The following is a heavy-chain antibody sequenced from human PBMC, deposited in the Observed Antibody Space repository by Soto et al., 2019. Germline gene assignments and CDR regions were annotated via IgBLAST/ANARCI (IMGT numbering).Heavy chain of an antibody. J-gene: IGHJ4*02. CDR1: GGSISSGGYY. D-gene: IGHD4-17*01. CDR3: ARGRDGDYGYYFDY. Sequence: SETLSLTCTVSGGSISSGGYYWSWIRQHPGKGLEWIGYIYYSGSTYYNPSLKSRVTISVDTSKNQFSLKLSSVTAADTAVYYCARGRDGDYGYYFDYWGQGTLVTVSS. CDR2: IYYSGST. V-gene: IGHV4-31*03.